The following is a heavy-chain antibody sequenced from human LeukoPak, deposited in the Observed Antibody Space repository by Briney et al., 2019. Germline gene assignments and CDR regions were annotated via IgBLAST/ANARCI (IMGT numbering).Heavy chain of an antibody. CDR3: ARSVEGYCSGGSCYSYYYYMDV. Sequence: PSETLSLTCSVSDDSITMYYWTWIRQPPGKGLEWIGYIYYSGSTNYNPSLKSRVTISVDTSKNQFSLKLSSVTAADTAVYYCARSVEGYCSGGSCYSYYYYMDVWGKGTTVTVSS. V-gene: IGHV4-59*01. CDR2: IYYSGST. D-gene: IGHD2-15*01. CDR1: DDSITMYY. J-gene: IGHJ6*03.